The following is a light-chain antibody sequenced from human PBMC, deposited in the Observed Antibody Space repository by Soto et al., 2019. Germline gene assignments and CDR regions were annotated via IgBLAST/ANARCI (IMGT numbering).Light chain of an antibody. CDR1: SSDVGGYDY. J-gene: IGLJ2*01. CDR2: EVS. V-gene: IGLV2-14*01. Sequence: QSVLTQPASVSGSPGQSITISCTRSSSDVGGYDYVSWYQQHPGKAPKLMIYEVSNRPSGVSNRFSGSKSGNTASLTISGLQAEDEADYYCCSYTGSLTLLFGGGTKLTVL. CDR3: CSYTGSLTLL.